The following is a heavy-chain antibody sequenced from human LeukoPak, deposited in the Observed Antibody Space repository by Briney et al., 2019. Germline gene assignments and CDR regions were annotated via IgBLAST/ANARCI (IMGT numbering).Heavy chain of an antibody. D-gene: IGHD1-1*01. Sequence: ASVKVSCRASGYTFTSYYMHWVRQAPGQGLEWMGIINPSGGSTSYAQRFQGRVTMTRDTSTSTVYMELSSLRSEDTAVYYCARMLGGTTTGFHYYYYGMDVWGQGTTVTVSS. CDR3: ARMLGGTTTGFHYYYYGMDV. V-gene: IGHV1-46*01. CDR1: GYTFTSYY. CDR2: INPSGGST. J-gene: IGHJ6*02.